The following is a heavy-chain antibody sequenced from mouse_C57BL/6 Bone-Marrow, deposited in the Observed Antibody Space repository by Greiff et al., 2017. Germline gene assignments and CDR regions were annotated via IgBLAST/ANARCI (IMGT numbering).Heavy chain of an antibody. CDR1: GFSFNTYA. D-gene: IGHD2-13*01. Sequence: EVHLVESGGGLVQPKGSLKLSCAASGFSFNTYAMNWVRQAPGTGLEWVARIRSKSNNYATYYAASVKDRFTISRDDSESMLYLQMNNLKTDDTAMYYCVSLDYTGYAMDYWGQGTSVTVSS. V-gene: IGHV10-1*01. CDR3: VSLDYTGYAMDY. CDR2: IRSKSNNYAT. J-gene: IGHJ4*01.